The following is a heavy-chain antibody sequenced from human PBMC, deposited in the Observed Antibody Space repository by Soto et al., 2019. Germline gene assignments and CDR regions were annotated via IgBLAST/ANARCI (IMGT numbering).Heavy chain of an antibody. CDR2: INPGNGNT. V-gene: IGHV1-3*01. J-gene: IGHJ5*02. CDR3: ARVVRHFSGSGDHLFDP. Sequence: QVQLVQSGAEMKRPGASVTVSCTASGYIFANYPMQWVRQAPGQGLEWMGWINPGNGNTKYSKKFQGRVTITRDTSANTISMELSSLPSKDTAMYYCARVVRHFSGSGDHLFDPWGQGTLVTVSS. D-gene: IGHD3-10*01. CDR1: GYIFANYP.